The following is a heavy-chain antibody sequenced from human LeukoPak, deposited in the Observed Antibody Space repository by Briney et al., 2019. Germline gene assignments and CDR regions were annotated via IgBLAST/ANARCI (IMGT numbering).Heavy chain of an antibody. CDR1: GYTFTGYY. D-gene: IGHD1-26*01. CDR2: INPNSGGT. CDR3: ASPVGATGPYWFDP. J-gene: IGHJ5*02. Sequence: GASVKVSCKASGYTFTGYYIHWVRQAPGQGLEWMGWINPNSGGTNYAQKFQGRVTMTRDTSISTAYMELSRLRSDDTAVYYCASPVGATGPYWFDPWGQGTLVTVPS. V-gene: IGHV1-2*02.